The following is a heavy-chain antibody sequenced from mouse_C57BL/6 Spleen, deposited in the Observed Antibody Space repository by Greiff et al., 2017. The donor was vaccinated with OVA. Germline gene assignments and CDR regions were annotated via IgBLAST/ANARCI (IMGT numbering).Heavy chain of an antibody. CDR3: ARPYSPFAY. V-gene: IGHV5-6*01. D-gene: IGHD2-12*01. CDR1: GFTFSSYG. CDR2: TSSGGSYT. J-gene: IGHJ3*01. Sequence: EVQLQESGGDLVKPGGSLKLSCAASGFTFSSYGMSWVRQTPDKRLEWVATTSSGGSYTYYPDSVKGRFTISRDNAKNTLYLQMSSLKSEDTAMYYCARPYSPFAYWGQGTLVTVSA.